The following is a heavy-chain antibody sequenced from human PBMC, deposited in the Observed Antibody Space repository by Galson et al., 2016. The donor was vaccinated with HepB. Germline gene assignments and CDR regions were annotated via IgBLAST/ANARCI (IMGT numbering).Heavy chain of an antibody. Sequence: SLRLSCAASGFTFSSYAMSWVRQAPGKWLEWVSTMSSTSGRTYYADSVKGRFTISRDNSKNTVSLQMNSLRVEDTAVYYCAKDRGYEPPYYKDVWGTGTTVTVFS. J-gene: IGHJ6*03. V-gene: IGHV3-23*01. CDR2: MSSTSGRT. CDR1: GFTFSSYA. D-gene: IGHD6-13*01. CDR3: AKDRGYEPPYYKDV.